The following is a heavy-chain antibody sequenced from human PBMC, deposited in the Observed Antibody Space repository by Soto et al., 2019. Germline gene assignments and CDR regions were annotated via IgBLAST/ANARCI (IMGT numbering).Heavy chain of an antibody. CDR2: ISYDGSNK. Sequence: QVQLVESGGGVVQPGRSLRLSCAASGFTFSSYAMHWVRQAPGKGLEWVAVISYDGSNKYYADSVKGRFTISRDNSKDTLYLPMNSLRAEDTAVYYCARVGGVTRYYFDYWGQGTLVTVSS. D-gene: IGHD2-21*02. CDR1: GFTFSSYA. V-gene: IGHV3-30-3*01. CDR3: ARVGGVTRYYFDY. J-gene: IGHJ4*02.